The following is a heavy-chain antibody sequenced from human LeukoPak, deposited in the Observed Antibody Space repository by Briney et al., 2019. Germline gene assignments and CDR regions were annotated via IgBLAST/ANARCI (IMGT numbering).Heavy chain of an antibody. CDR2: IYYSGST. D-gene: IGHD3-10*01. V-gene: IGHV4-39*01. CDR1: GGSISSISYT. Sequence: PSETLSLTCTVSGGSISSISYTWGWIRHPPRKGLEWGVGIYYSGSTYYNPSLKRRVTISVDTSKNQFSLTLSPVTAADTAVYYCARKLWFGDTGLLDAFDIWGQGTMVTVSS. J-gene: IGHJ3*02. CDR3: ARKLWFGDTGLLDAFDI.